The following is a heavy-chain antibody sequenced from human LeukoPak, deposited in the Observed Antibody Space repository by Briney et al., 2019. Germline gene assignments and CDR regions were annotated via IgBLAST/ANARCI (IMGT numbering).Heavy chain of an antibody. CDR1: GFTFSIYV. V-gene: IGHV3-23*01. CDR2: ISGSSTST. D-gene: IGHD6-13*01. Sequence: PGGSLRLSCAASGFTFSIYVMTWVRQAPGKGLEWVSGISGSSTSTWYADSVKGRFTISRDNSKNTLYLQMNSLRVEDTAVYYCAKDRDSSSGSSYLDFWGQGTLVTVSS. J-gene: IGHJ4*02. CDR3: AKDRDSSSGSSYLDF.